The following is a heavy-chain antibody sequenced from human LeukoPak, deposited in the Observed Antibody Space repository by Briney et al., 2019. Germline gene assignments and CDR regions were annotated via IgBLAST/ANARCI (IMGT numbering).Heavy chain of an antibody. V-gene: IGHV3-74*01. CDR2: IDGDGSTT. Sequence: QPGGSLRLSCAASGFTFSVYWMHWVRQAPGKGLVWVSRIDGDGSTTSYADSVKGRFTISRDNAKKTLYLQMNSLRAEDTAVYYCATALKSDSGYWGQGTLVTVSS. CDR3: ATALKSDSGY. CDR1: GFTFSVYW. J-gene: IGHJ4*02. D-gene: IGHD2-15*01.